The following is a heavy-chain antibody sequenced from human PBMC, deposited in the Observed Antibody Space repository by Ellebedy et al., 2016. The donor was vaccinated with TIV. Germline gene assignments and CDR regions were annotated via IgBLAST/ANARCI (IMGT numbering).Heavy chain of an antibody. D-gene: IGHD6-19*01. Sequence: GESLKISCAASGFNFISYSMKWVRQAPGKGLEWVASIKQDGSDKYYVDSVKGRFTISRDNAKSSLYLQMNSLRAEDTAVYYCARMDHRGSGWYFDYWGQGTLVTVSS. J-gene: IGHJ4*02. CDR3: ARMDHRGSGWYFDY. CDR1: GFNFISYS. CDR2: IKQDGSDK. V-gene: IGHV3-7*03.